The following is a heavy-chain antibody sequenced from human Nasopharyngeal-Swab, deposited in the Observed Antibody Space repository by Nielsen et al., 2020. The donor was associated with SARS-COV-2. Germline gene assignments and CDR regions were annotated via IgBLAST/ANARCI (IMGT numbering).Heavy chain of an antibody. V-gene: IGHV1-18*01. Sequence: ASVKVSCKASGGTFSSYAISWVRQAPGQGLEWMGWISAYNGNTNYAQKLQGRVTMTTDTSTSTAYMELRSLRSDDTAVYYCASGDVVVPAAMEGYYYYYGMDVWGQGTTVTVSS. CDR2: ISAYNGNT. CDR1: GGTFSSYA. J-gene: IGHJ6*02. CDR3: ASGDVVVPAAMEGYYYYYGMDV. D-gene: IGHD2-2*01.